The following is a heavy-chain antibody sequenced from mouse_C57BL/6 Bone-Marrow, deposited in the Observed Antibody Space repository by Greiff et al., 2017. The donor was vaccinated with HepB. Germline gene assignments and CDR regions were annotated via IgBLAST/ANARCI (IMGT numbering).Heavy chain of an antibody. CDR1: GFTFSDYY. V-gene: IGHV5-12*01. Sequence: EVQLQESGGGLVQPGGSLKLSCAASGFTFSDYYMYWVRQTPEKRLEWVAYISNGGGSTYYPDTVKGRFTISRDNAKNTLYLQMSRLKSEDTAMYYCARQGWPFYWYFDVWGTGTTVTVSS. D-gene: IGHD2-3*01. J-gene: IGHJ1*03. CDR2: ISNGGGST. CDR3: ARQGWPFYWYFDV.